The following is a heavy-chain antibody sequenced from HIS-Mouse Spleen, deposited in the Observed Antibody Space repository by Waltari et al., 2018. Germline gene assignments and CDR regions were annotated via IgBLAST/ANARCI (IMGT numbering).Heavy chain of an antibody. CDR3: ARIAEGYSSGWYAFDY. V-gene: IGHV2-70*15. Sequence: QVTLRESGPALVKPTQTLTLTCTFSGFSLSTSGMCVSWLRQPPGKALEWLARIDWDDDKYYSTSLKTRLPISKDTSKNQVVLTMTNMDPVDTATYYCARIAEGYSSGWYAFDYWGQGTLVTVSS. CDR1: GFSLSTSGMC. D-gene: IGHD6-19*01. J-gene: IGHJ4*02. CDR2: IDWDDDK.